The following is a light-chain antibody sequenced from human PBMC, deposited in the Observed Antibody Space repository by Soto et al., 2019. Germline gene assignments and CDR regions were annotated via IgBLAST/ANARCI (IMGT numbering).Light chain of an antibody. CDR3: QQYNNWPPLT. CDR2: GAS. CDR1: HSVNSN. Sequence: EIVMTQSPATLSVSPGESATLSCRASHSVNSNLAWYQQKPGQAPRLLIYGASTRATGLPARFSGRGSGTESTLTISSLQSEDFAVYYCQQYNNWPPLTFGGGTKVEIK. J-gene: IGKJ4*01. V-gene: IGKV3-15*01.